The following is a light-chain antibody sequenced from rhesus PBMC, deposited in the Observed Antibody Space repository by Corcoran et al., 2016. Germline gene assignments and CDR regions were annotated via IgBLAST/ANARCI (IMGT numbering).Light chain of an antibody. CDR3: QQYNSLPWT. CDR1: QGISSY. Sequence: DIQMTQSPSSLSASVGDRVTITCRASQGISSYLNWYQQKPGKAPKLLTYYAIRLDSGGPSRFSGSGSGTEFTLTISSLQPEDFATYSCQQYNSLPWTFDQGTKVKIK. CDR2: YAI. J-gene: IGKJ1*01. V-gene: IGKV1-32*01.